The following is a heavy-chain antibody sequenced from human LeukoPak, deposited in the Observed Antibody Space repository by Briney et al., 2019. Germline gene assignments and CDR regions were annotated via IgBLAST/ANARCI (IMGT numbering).Heavy chain of an antibody. CDR3: ARTFYDFWSGFSNYESFHI. CDR1: GGTFSSYA. J-gene: IGHJ3*02. CDR2: IIPIFGTA. V-gene: IGHV1-69*06. Sequence: ASVKVSCKASGGTFSSYAISWVRQAPGQGLEWMGGIIPIFGTANYAQKFQGRVTITADKSTSTAYMELSSLRSEDTAVYYCARTFYDFWSGFSNYESFHIWGQGTLVTVSS. D-gene: IGHD3-3*01.